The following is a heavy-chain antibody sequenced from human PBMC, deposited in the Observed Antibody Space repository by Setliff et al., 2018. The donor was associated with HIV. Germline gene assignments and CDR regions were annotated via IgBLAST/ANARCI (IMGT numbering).Heavy chain of an antibody. Sequence: ASVKVSCKASGYTFTTYAMNWVRQAPGQGLEWMGWINSNTGNPMYAQGFTGRLVFSLDTSVSTAYLQISSLKAEDTAVYYCAREGRGDYDFWSGSRCAFDIWGQGTMVTVSS. D-gene: IGHD3-3*01. V-gene: IGHV7-4-1*02. CDR1: GYTFTTYA. CDR2: INSNTGNP. CDR3: AREGRGDYDFWSGSRCAFDI. J-gene: IGHJ3*02.